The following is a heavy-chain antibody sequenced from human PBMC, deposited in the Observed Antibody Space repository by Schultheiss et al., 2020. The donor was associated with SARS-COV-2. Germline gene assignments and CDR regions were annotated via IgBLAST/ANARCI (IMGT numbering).Heavy chain of an antibody. V-gene: IGHV3-23*01. D-gene: IGHD2-2*01. J-gene: IGHJ3*02. Sequence: GESLKISCAASGFTFSSYAMSWVRQAPGKGLEWVSAISGSGGSTYYADSVKGRFTISRDNSKNTLYLQMNSLRAEDTAVYYCARDDCSSTSCYRDAFDIWGQGTMVTVSS. CDR1: GFTFSSYA. CDR3: ARDDCSSTSCYRDAFDI. CDR2: ISGSGGST.